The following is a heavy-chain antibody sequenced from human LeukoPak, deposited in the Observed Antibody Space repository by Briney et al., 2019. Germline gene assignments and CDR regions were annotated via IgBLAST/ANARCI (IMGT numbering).Heavy chain of an antibody. CDR2: IYYSGST. CDR3: ARHFGT. D-gene: IGHD3/OR15-3a*01. CDR1: GFPFSSYW. V-gene: IGHV4-39*01. Sequence: PGGSLRLSCVASGFPFSSYWMTWVRQPPGKGLEWIGSIYYSGSTYYNPSLKSRVTISVDTSKNQFSLKLRSVTAADTAVYYCARHFGTWGQGTLVTVSS. J-gene: IGHJ4*02.